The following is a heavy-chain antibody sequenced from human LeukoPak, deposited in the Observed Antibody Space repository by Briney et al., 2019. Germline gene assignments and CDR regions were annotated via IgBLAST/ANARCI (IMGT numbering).Heavy chain of an antibody. CDR3: ARAASSSLTSFDY. Sequence: SVKVSCKASGGTFSSYTINWVRQAPGQGLEWMGGIIPVFGTANYVQKFQGRVTITADESTSTAYMELSSLRSDDTAVYYCARAASSSLTSFDYWGQGTLVTVSS. J-gene: IGHJ4*02. D-gene: IGHD6-13*01. CDR1: GGTFSSYT. CDR2: IIPVFGTA. V-gene: IGHV1-69*13.